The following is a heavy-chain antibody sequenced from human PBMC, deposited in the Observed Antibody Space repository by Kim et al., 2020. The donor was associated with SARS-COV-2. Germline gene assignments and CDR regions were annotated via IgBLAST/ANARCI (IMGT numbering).Heavy chain of an antibody. D-gene: IGHD6-19*01. V-gene: IGHV4-39*01. Sequence: SLKSRVTISVDTSKNPFSLKLSSVTAADTAVYFCARLQSIAVADTAYFDYWGQGTLVTVSS. CDR3: ARLQSIAVADTAYFDY. J-gene: IGHJ4*02.